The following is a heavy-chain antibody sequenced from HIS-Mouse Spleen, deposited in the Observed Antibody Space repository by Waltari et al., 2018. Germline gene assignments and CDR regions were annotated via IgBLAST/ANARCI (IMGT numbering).Heavy chain of an antibody. CDR1: TFSSYA. CDR3: ARDGRTDYDSSGYYQLQRYYYYYGMDV. V-gene: IGHV3-30-3*01. CDR2: ISYDGSNK. D-gene: IGHD3-22*01. J-gene: IGHJ6*02. Sequence: TFSSYAMHWVRQAPGKGLEWVAVISYDGSNKYYADSVKGRFTISRDNSKNTLYLQMNSLRAEDTAVYYCARDGRTDYDSSGYYQLQRYYYYYGMDVWGQGTTVTVSS.